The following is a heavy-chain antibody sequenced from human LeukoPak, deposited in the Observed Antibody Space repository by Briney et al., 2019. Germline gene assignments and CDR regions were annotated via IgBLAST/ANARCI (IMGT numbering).Heavy chain of an antibody. J-gene: IGHJ4*02. Sequence: SETLSLTCTVSGGSISSYYWNWIRQPPGKGLEWIGYIYYSGSTNYNPSLKSRVTISVDTSKNQFSLKLSSLSAADTAVYYCARGPVLVWFGDSSFDYWGQGTLVTVSS. CDR1: GGSISSYY. CDR3: ARGPVLVWFGDSSFDY. V-gene: IGHV4-59*12. D-gene: IGHD3-10*01. CDR2: IYYSGST.